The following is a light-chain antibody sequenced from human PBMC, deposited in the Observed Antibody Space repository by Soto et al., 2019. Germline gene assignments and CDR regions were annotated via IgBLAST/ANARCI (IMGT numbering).Light chain of an antibody. Sequence: EIVLTQSPGTLSLSPGERATLSCRASQSVSSSYLAWYQQKPGQAPRLLIYGASSRATGIPDRFSGSGSGTDLTLTISRLEPEDVAVYCCQQGRSSRPNTFGQGTKLEIK. CDR2: GAS. CDR3: QQGRSSRPNT. J-gene: IGKJ2*01. CDR1: QSVSSSY. V-gene: IGKV3-20*01.